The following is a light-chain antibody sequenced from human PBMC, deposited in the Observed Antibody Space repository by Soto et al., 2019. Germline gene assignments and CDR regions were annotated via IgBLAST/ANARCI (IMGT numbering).Light chain of an antibody. J-gene: IGKJ4*01. CDR2: KAS. Sequence: DIQMTQSPSTLSASVGDRVTITFRASQSISSWLAWYQQKPGKAPRLLIYKASDLESGVPSRFSGSGSGTDFTLTISSLQPDDFATYYCQQYNSYSPLTFGGGTKVDI. CDR1: QSISSW. CDR3: QQYNSYSPLT. V-gene: IGKV1-5*03.